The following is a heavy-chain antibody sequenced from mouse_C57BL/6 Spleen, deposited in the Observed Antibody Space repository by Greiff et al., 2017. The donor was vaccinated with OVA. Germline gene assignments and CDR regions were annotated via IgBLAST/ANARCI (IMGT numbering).Heavy chain of an antibody. CDR1: GFTFSSYA. CDR3: TRERGSGYEDAMDY. V-gene: IGHV5-9-1*02. J-gene: IGHJ4*01. Sequence: EVKVEESGEGLVKPGGSLKLSCAASGFTFSSYAMSWVRQTPEKRLEWVAYISSGGDYIYYADTVKGRFTISRDNARNTLYLQMSSLKSEDTAMYYCTRERGSGYEDAMDYWGQGTSVTVSS. CDR2: ISSGGDYI. D-gene: IGHD3-2*02.